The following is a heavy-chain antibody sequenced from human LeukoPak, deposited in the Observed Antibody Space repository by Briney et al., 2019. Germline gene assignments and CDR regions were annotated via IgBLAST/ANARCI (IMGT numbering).Heavy chain of an antibody. Sequence: QPGGSLRLSCAASGFTFNNYGMHWVRQAPGKGPEWVAFIPYDGSNKYYADSVKGRFTISRDNSKNTLYLQMNSLRAEDTAVYYCAKDEYYYGSVTSTFDFWGQGTMATVSS. V-gene: IGHV3-30*02. J-gene: IGHJ3*01. CDR1: GFTFNNYG. CDR2: IPYDGSNK. D-gene: IGHD3-10*01. CDR3: AKDEYYYGSVTSTFDF.